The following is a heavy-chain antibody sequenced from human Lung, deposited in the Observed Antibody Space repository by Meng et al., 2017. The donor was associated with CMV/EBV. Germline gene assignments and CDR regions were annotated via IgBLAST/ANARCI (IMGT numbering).Heavy chain of an antibody. V-gene: IGHV3-23*01. Sequence: GESLKISCAASGFSFNSYAMTWVRQAPGKGLEWVSGISGSGGSTYYADSVKGRFTISRDNSKNTLFVQMNSLRAEDTAVYYCARFGGTGSSGWLGYGMDVWXQETXVTVAS. J-gene: IGHJ6*02. CDR2: ISGSGGST. CDR3: ARFGGTGSSGWLGYGMDV. D-gene: IGHD6-19*01. CDR1: GFSFNSYA.